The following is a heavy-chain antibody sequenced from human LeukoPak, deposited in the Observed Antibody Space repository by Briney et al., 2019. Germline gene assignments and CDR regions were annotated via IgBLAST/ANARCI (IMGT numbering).Heavy chain of an antibody. V-gene: IGHV1-2*06. Sequence: ASVKVSCKASGYTFTGYYMHWVRQAPGQGLEWMGRINPNSGGTNYAQKFQGRVTMTRDTSISTAYMELSGLRSDDTAVYYCASSRYSGSYYNYWGQGTLVTVSS. CDR2: INPNSGGT. J-gene: IGHJ4*02. D-gene: IGHD1-26*01. CDR3: ASSRYSGSYYNY. CDR1: GYTFTGYY.